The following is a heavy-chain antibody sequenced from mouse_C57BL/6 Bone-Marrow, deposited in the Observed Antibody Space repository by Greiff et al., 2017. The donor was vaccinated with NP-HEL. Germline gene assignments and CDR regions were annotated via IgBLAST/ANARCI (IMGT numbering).Heavy chain of an antibody. Sequence: VKLVESGPGLVQPSQSLSITCTVSGFSLTSYGVHWVRQSPGKGLEWLGVIWSGGSTDYNAAFISRLSISKDNSKSQVFFKMNSLQADDTAIYYCAIYGYDWFAYWGQGTLVTVSA. CDR1: GFSLTSYG. CDR3: AIYGYDWFAY. V-gene: IGHV2-2*01. J-gene: IGHJ3*01. CDR2: IWSGGST. D-gene: IGHD2-2*01.